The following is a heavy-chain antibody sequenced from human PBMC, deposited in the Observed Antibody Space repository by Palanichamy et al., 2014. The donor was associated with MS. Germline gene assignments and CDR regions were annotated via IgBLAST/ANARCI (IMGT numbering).Heavy chain of an antibody. CDR2: FYTSGSS. V-gene: IGHV4-4*07. CDR1: GGSFGSYY. J-gene: IGHJ1*01. Sequence: QVQLQESGPGLVKSSEPLSLSCTVSGGSFGSYYWSWIRQPAGKGLEWIGRFYTSGSSNYNPSLKSRVAMSVDTSKNQVSLMLNSVAAADTAVYYCARGGLSGYDFWGQGILVTVSS. CDR3: ARGGLSGYDF. D-gene: IGHD5-12*01.